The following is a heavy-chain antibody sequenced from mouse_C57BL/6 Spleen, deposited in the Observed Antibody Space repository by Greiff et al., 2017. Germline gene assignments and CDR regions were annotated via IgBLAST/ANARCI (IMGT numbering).Heavy chain of an antibody. CDR3: ARRDSNYGYAMDY. D-gene: IGHD2-5*01. J-gene: IGHJ4*01. CDR2: IYPGDGDT. CDR1: GYAFSSYW. Sequence: QVQLKQSGAELVKPGASVKISCKASGYAFSSYWMNWVKQRPGKGLEWIGQIYPGDGDTNYNGKFKGKATLTADKSSSTAYMQLSSLTSEDSGVYYCARRDSNYGYAMDYWGQGTSVTVSS. V-gene: IGHV1-80*01.